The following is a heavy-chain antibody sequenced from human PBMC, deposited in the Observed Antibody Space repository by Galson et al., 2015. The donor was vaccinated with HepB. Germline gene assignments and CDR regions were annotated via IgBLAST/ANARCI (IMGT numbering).Heavy chain of an antibody. Sequence: SLRLSCAASGFTFSSSAMSWVRQAPGKGLEWVSSISSSSTYISYSESVRGRFTVSRDNAKSSLYLQMNSLRAEDTAVYYCGPYLGVAGHNWGQGTLVTVSS. D-gene: IGHD6-19*01. V-gene: IGHV3-21*01. CDR1: GFTFSSSA. CDR3: GPYLGVAGHN. CDR2: ISSSSTYI. J-gene: IGHJ4*02.